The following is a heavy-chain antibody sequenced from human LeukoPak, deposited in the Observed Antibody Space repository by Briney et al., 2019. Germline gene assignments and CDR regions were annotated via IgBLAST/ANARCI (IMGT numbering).Heavy chain of an antibody. CDR1: GFTFSSYG. J-gene: IGHJ4*02. D-gene: IGHD5-18*01. Sequence: GGSLRLSCAASGFTFSSYGMHWVRQVPGKGLEWVAVISYDGSNKYYADSVKGRFTISRDNSKNTLYLQMNSLRAEDTAVYYCAKGLSRYSYGFLPDYWGQGTLVTDSS. CDR3: AKGLSRYSYGFLPDY. CDR2: ISYDGSNK. V-gene: IGHV3-30*18.